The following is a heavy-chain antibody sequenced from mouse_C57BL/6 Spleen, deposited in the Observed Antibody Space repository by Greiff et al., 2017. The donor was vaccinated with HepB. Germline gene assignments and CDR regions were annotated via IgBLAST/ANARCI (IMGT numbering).Heavy chain of an antibody. CDR1: GFNIKNTY. Sequence: VHVKQSVAELVRPGASVKLSCTASGFNIKNTYMHWVKQRPEQGLEWIGRIDPANGNTKYAPKFQGKATITADTSSNTAYLQLSSLTSADTAIYDCALPGNYEAMDYWGQGTSVTVSS. D-gene: IGHD2-1*01. CDR2: IDPANGNT. V-gene: IGHV14-3*01. J-gene: IGHJ4*01. CDR3: ALPGNYEAMDY.